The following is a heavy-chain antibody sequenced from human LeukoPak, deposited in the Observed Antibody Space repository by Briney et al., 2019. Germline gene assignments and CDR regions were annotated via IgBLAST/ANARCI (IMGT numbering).Heavy chain of an antibody. CDR3: ARYLRTPGDYYMDV. V-gene: IGHV4-59*13. Sequence: SETLSLTCTVSGGSIKSYYWSWIRQLPAKRLEWVGYIYYTGNTNYNPSLKSRVRMSLDTSKNQLSLKLSSVTAADTAVYYCARYLRTPGDYYMDVWGKETTVSVPS. CDR2: IYYTGNT. CDR1: GGSIKSYY. J-gene: IGHJ6*03.